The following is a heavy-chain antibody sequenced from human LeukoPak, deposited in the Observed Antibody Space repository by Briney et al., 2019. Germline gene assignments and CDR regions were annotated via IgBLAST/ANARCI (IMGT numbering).Heavy chain of an antibody. V-gene: IGHV3-23*01. CDR1: GFTFSTYA. J-gene: IGHJ4*02. CDR2: IINNGRTT. D-gene: IGHD4-17*01. Sequence: PGGSLRLSCAACGFTFSTYAMNWVRQAPGRGLEWVSTIINNGRTTSYADSVKGRFTITRDNSKNTVYLQMSSLTAEDTAVYYCAKDIHGDYGGLDYWGQGTLVTVSS. CDR3: AKDIHGDYGGLDY.